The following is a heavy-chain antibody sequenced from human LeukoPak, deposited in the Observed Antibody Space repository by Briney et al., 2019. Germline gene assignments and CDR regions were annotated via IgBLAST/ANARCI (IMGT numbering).Heavy chain of an antibody. V-gene: IGHV3-23*01. Sequence: GGSLRLSCAASGFTFSSYAMSWGRQAPGKGLEWVSAISGSGGSTYYADSVKGRLTISRDNSKNTLYLQMNSLRAEDTAVYYCAKDSYYDILAGYYRGAFDIWGQGTMVTVSS. CDR1: GFTFSSYA. CDR3: AKDSYYDILAGYYRGAFDI. D-gene: IGHD3-9*01. J-gene: IGHJ3*02. CDR2: ISGSGGST.